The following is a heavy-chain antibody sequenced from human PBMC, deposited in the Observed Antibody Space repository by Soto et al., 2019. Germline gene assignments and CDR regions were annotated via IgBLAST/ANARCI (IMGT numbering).Heavy chain of an antibody. D-gene: IGHD6-19*01. V-gene: IGHV1-58*02. Sequence: ASVKVSCKASGFTFTSSAMQWVRQARGQRLEWIGWIVVGSGNTNYAQKFQERVTITRDMSTSTAYMELSSLRSEDTAVYYCARDIAVAGTRGDYWGQGTLVTVSS. CDR2: IVVGSGNT. J-gene: IGHJ4*02. CDR3: ARDIAVAGTRGDY. CDR1: GFTFTSSA.